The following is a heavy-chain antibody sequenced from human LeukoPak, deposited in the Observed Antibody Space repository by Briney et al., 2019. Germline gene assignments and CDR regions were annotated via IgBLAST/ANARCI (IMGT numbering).Heavy chain of an antibody. V-gene: IGHV3-7*01. CDR2: IKQDGSEK. D-gene: IGHD1-26*01. Sequence: GGSLRLSCAASGFIFTDYWMSWVRQAPGKGLEWVANIKQDGSEKYYVDSVTGRFTISRDNAENSLYLQMNSLRAEDTAVYYCASGMVEFDYWGQRTLVTVSS. CDR3: ASGMVEFDY. J-gene: IGHJ4*02. CDR1: GFIFTDYW.